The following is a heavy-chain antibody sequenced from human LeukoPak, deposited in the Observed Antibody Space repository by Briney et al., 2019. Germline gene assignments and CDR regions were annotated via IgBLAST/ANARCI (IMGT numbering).Heavy chain of an antibody. CDR1: GFTFSHFG. J-gene: IGHJ4*02. D-gene: IGHD5-24*01. Sequence: GGSLRLSCAASGFTFSHFGIHWVRQAPGEGLEWVAVISYDGSNKYYADSVKGRFTISRDNSKNTLYLQMNSLRAEDTAVYYCARDPSNRDGYNTGYYWGQGTLVTVSS. CDR2: ISYDGSNK. CDR3: ARDPSNRDGYNTGYY. V-gene: IGHV3-30*03.